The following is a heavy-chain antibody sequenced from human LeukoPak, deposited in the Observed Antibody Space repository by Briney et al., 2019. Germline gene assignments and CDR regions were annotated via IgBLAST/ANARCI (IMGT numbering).Heavy chain of an antibody. V-gene: IGHV3-48*01. CDR1: GFTFSSYS. Sequence: GGSLRLSCAASGFTFSSYSMNWVRQAPGKGLEWVSSISSSSTTIYYADSVKGRFTISRDNSKNTLYLQMNSLRAEDTAVYYCARDTSSDSSGVDYWGQGTLVTVSS. J-gene: IGHJ4*02. CDR2: ISSSSTTI. CDR3: ARDTSSDSSGVDY. D-gene: IGHD3-22*01.